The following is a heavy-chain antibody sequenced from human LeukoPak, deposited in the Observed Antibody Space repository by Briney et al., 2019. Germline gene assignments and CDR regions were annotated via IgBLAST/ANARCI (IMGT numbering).Heavy chain of an antibody. D-gene: IGHD3-22*01. J-gene: IGHJ3*02. Sequence: ASVKVSCKASGYTFTSYYIHWVRQAPGQGLEWMGWINPNSGGTNYAQKFQGRVTMTRDTSITTAYMELSRLRSDDTAVYSCASPIPHQMYDSGGGDAFDIWGQGTMVTVSS. CDR3: ASPIPHQMYDSGGGDAFDI. CDR2: INPNSGGT. CDR1: GYTFTSYY. V-gene: IGHV1-2*02.